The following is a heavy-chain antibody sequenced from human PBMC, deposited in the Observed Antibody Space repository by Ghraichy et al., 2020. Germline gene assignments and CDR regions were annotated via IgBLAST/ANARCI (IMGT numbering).Heavy chain of an antibody. CDR2: MNPNSGNT. Sequence: ASVKVSCKASGYTFTSYDINWVRQATGQGLEWMGWMNPNSGNTGYAQKFQGRVTMTRNTSISTAYMELSSLRSEDTAVYYCARRYSSSWYEHYYYYGMDVWGQGTTVTVSS. J-gene: IGHJ6*02. CDR1: GYTFTSYD. D-gene: IGHD6-13*01. CDR3: ARRYSSSWYEHYYYYGMDV. V-gene: IGHV1-8*01.